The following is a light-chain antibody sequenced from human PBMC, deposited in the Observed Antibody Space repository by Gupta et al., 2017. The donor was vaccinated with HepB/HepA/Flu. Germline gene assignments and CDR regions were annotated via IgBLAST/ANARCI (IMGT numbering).Light chain of an antibody. CDR3: GAGNRNGRV. V-gene: IGLV4-60*03. J-gene: IGLJ7*01. CDR1: SGHSTYI. CDR2: LESSRHY. Sequence: QPVLTQSSSASASLGPSVKLTCTLSSGHSTYIIAWHQQQPGKAPRYLMTLESSRHYNKGSRVPFRVSSSGAAAYLYLAGPRPQAEADSYYAAGAGNRNGRVFGGGTQLTVL.